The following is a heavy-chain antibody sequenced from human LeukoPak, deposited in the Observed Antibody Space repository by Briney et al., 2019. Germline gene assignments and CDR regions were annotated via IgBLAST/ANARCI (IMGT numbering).Heavy chain of an antibody. CDR2: IYYSGST. CDR3: ATEIQNIAGRVY. Sequence: SETLSLTCTVSGGSISSYYWSWIRQPPGKGLEWIGSIYYSGSTYYNPSLKSRVTISVDTSKNQFSLKLSSVTAADTAVYYCATEIQNIAGRVYWGQGTLVTVSS. J-gene: IGHJ4*02. V-gene: IGHV4-59*05. D-gene: IGHD6-6*01. CDR1: GGSISSYY.